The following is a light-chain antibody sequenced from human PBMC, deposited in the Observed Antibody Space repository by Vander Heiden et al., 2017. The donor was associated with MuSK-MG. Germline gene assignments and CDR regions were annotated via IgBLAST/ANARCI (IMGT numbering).Light chain of an antibody. CDR2: GTS. J-gene: IGKJ2*01. CDR3: QEANSMPPYI. CDR1: RTITGS. V-gene: IGKV1-39*01. Sequence: DIKMTKSPSSLSASVEDDVTVTCRASRTITGSVNWYQQKPGKAPKLLIYGTSSLQAGVPSRFSGSGSGTDFTLTISSLQPEDSATYYCQEANSMPPYIFGQGTKLEI.